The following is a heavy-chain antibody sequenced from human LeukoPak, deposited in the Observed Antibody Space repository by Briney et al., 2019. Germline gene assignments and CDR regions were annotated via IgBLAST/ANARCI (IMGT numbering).Heavy chain of an antibody. CDR1: GGSFSGYY. CDR3: ATAGYRYSGGYSFDY. D-gene: IGHD1-26*01. Sequence: SETLSLTCAVYGGSFSGYYWSWIRQPPGKGLEWIGEINHSGSTNYNPSLKSRVTISVDTSKNQFSLKLSSVTAADTAVYYCATAGYRYSGGYSFDYWGQGTLVTVSS. J-gene: IGHJ4*02. V-gene: IGHV4-34*01. CDR2: INHSGST.